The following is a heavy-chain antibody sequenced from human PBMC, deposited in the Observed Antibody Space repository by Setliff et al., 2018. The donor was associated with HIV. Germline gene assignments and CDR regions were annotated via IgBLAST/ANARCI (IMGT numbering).Heavy chain of an antibody. CDR3: ARRMAAGTFDY. Sequence: PSETLSLTCTVSGGSINSYYWSWIRQPAGKGLEWIGRIYSSGSTNYNPSLKSRVTMSVDTSKNQISLKLSSVTAADTAMYYCARRMAAGTFDYWGQGTLVTVSS. D-gene: IGHD6-13*01. CDR1: GGSINSYY. J-gene: IGHJ4*02. V-gene: IGHV4-4*07. CDR2: IYSSGST.